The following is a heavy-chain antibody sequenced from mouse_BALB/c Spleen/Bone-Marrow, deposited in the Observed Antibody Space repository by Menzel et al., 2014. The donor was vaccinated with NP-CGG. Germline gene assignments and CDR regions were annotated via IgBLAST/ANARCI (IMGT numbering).Heavy chain of an antibody. CDR3: ARSLYGYDWYFDV. Sequence: VQLQQSGPELVKPGASVKMSCKVSGYAFTSYVMHWVKQKPGQGLEWIGNINPNNDGTKYNEKFKGKATLTSDKSSSTAYMELSSMTSEDSAVYYCARSLYGYDWYFDVWGAGPTVTVSS. CDR1: GYAFTSYV. J-gene: IGHJ1*01. D-gene: IGHD2-2*01. CDR2: INPNNDGT. V-gene: IGHV1-14*01.